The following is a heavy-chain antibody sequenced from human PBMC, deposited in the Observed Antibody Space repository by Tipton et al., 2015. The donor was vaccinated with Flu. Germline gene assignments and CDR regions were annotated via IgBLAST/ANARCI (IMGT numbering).Heavy chain of an antibody. V-gene: IGHV4-59*08. CDR1: GDSMTDYF. CDR3: ARRDYSNYVSEPKNWFDP. Sequence: TLSLTCKVSGDSMTDYFWSWLRQSPDKGLEWIGYINYSGNTRYNPSLRSRLSISLDRPKNQFSLRLTSVTAADTAVYYCARRDYSNYVSEPKNWFDPWGQGTLVTVSS. J-gene: IGHJ5*02. D-gene: IGHD4-11*01. CDR2: INYSGNT.